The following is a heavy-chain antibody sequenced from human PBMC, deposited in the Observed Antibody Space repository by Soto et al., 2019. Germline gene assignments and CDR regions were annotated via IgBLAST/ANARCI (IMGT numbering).Heavy chain of an antibody. CDR1: GVSVNSDDYY. CDR2: IYYTGST. D-gene: IGHD6-6*01. J-gene: IGHJ4*02. CDR3: AREYSNSPEAFDF. V-gene: IGHV4-61*03. Sequence: PSETLSLTCTVSGVSVNSDDYYWSWIRQPPGKGLEWIGYIYYTGSTTYNPSLTSRVTISLDTSRNHFSLSLSSVTAADTAVFYCAREYSNSPEAFDFWGRGTMVTVYS.